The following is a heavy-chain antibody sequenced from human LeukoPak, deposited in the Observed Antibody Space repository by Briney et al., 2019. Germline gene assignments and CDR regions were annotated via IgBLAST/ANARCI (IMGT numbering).Heavy chain of an antibody. J-gene: IGHJ5*02. CDR2: ISSSSSTI. CDR1: GFTFSSYG. CDR3: ARPSRYCSGGNCFEVWFDP. V-gene: IGHV3-48*02. D-gene: IGHD2-15*01. Sequence: GGSLRLSCAASGFTFSSYGMHWVRQAPGKGLEWVSYISSSSSTIYYADSVKGRFTISRDNAKNSLYLQMNSLRDEDTAVYYCARPSRYCSGGNCFEVWFDPWGQGTLVTVSS.